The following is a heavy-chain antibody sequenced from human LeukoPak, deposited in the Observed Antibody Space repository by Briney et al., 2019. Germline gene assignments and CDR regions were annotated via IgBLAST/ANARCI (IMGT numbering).Heavy chain of an antibody. CDR3: AVPNLDYGDSYYFDY. Sequence: GGSLRLSCAASGFTFSSYGMHWVRQAPGKGLEWVAVIWYDGSNKYYADSVKGRFTISRDNSKNTLYLQMNSLRAEDTAVYYCAVPNLDYGDSYYFDYWGQGTPVTVSS. J-gene: IGHJ4*02. D-gene: IGHD4-17*01. CDR2: IWYDGSNK. V-gene: IGHV3-33*01. CDR1: GFTFSSYG.